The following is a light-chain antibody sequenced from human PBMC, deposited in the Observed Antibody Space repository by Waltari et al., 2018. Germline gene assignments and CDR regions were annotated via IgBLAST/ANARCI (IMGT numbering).Light chain of an antibody. CDR2: AVS. CDR1: QDISSW. Sequence: DIQMTQSPSSVSASVGDRVTITCRASQDISSWLAWYQQKPGQAPRLLIYAVSILHSGVPSRFSGSGSGTDFTLTITSLQPEDFAIYYCQQSYSTPRTFGQGTKVEIK. V-gene: IGKV1-12*01. J-gene: IGKJ1*01. CDR3: QQSYSTPRT.